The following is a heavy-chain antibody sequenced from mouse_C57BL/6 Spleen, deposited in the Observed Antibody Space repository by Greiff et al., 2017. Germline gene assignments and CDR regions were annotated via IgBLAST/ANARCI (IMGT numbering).Heavy chain of an antibody. J-gene: IGHJ2*01. D-gene: IGHD2-5*01. Sequence: QVQLQQPGAELVKPGASVKMSCKASGYTFTSYWITWVKQRPGQGLEWIGDIYPGSGSTNYNEKFKSKATLTVDTSSSTAYMQLSSLTSEDSAVYYCARGDYSNYVVDYWGQGTTLTVSS. CDR2: IYPGSGST. CDR1: GYTFTSYW. CDR3: ARGDYSNYVVDY. V-gene: IGHV1-55*01.